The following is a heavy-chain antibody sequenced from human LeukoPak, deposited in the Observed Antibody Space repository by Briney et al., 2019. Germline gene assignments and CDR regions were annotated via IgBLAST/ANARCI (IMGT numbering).Heavy chain of an antibody. Sequence: GASVKVSCKASGYTFTSYYIHWVRQAPGQGLEWMGIVNPSGGSTSYAQNFQGRVTVTRDTSTNTVYKELSSLRSGDTAVYYCAGSTMVRGVWDYWGQGTLVTASS. J-gene: IGHJ4*02. V-gene: IGHV1-46*01. D-gene: IGHD3-10*01. CDR2: VNPSGGST. CDR3: AGSTMVRGVWDY. CDR1: GYTFTSYY.